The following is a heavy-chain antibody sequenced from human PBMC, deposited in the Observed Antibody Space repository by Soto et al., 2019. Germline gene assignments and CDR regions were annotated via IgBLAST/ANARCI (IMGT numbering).Heavy chain of an antibody. J-gene: IGHJ4*02. D-gene: IGHD5-12*01. CDR3: AKEEMATIVYFDY. CDR2: ISYDGSNK. Sequence: QVQLVESGGGVVQPGRSLRLSCAASGFTFSSYAMHWVRQAPGKGLEWVAVISYDGSNKYYADSVKGRFTISRDNSKNTLYLQMNSMRAEDTAVYYCAKEEMATIVYFDYWGQGTLVTVSS. CDR1: GFTFSSYA. V-gene: IGHV3-30-3*01.